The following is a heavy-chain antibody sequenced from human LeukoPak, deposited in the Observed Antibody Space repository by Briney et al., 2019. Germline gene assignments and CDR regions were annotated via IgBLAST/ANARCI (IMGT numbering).Heavy chain of an antibody. D-gene: IGHD1-26*01. CDR1: GFTFSSYE. V-gene: IGHV3-48*03. CDR3: ASEGSGRTEGMDV. Sequence: GGSLRLSCAASGFTFSSYEMNWVRQAPGKGLEWVSYISSSGSTIYYADSVKGRFTISRDNAKNSLYLQMNSLRAEDTAVYYCASEGSGRTEGMDVWGQGTTVTVSS. J-gene: IGHJ6*02. CDR2: ISSSGSTI.